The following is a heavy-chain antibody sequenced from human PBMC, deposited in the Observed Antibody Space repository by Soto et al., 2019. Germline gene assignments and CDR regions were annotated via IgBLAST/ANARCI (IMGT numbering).Heavy chain of an antibody. D-gene: IGHD3-22*01. J-gene: IGHJ4*02. V-gene: IGHV3-74*01. Sequence: PGGSLRLSCAASGFTFSSYWMHWVRQAPGKGLVWVSRINSDGSSTSYADSVKGRFTISRDNAKNTLYLQMNSLRAEDTAVYYCARGDSSGYYPDYWGQGTLVTVSS. CDR3: ARGDSSGYYPDY. CDR1: GFTFSSYW. CDR2: INSDGSST.